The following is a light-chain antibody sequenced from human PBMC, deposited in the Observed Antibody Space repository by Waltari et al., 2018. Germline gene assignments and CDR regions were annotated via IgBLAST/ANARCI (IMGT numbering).Light chain of an antibody. CDR3: LQRYNWPWT. V-gene: IGKV3D-15*01. CDR2: GAS. Sequence: ETVMTQSPATLSLSPGGRATLSCRASQSVSSSLAWYQQKPGQTPRLLIYGASSRATGIPDRFSGSGSGTDFTLTISSLEPEDVGIYYCLQRYNWPWTFGQGTKVEIK. J-gene: IGKJ1*01. CDR1: QSVSSS.